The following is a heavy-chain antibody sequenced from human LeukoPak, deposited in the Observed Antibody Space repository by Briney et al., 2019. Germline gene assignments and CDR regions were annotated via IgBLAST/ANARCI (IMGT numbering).Heavy chain of an antibody. D-gene: IGHD4-17*01. V-gene: IGHV3-30*04. J-gene: IGHJ4*02. CDR3: ARPPTVTSTVDY. CDR1: GFTFSSYA. CDR2: ISYDGSNK. Sequence: GRSLRLSCAASGFTFSSYAMHWVRQAPGKGLEWVAVISYDGSNKYYADSVKGRFTISRDNSKNTLYLQMNSLRAEDTAVYYCARPPTVTSTVDYWGQGTLVTVSS.